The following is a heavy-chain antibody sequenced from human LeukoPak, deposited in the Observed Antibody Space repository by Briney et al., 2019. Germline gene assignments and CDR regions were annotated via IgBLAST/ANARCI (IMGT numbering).Heavy chain of an antibody. Sequence: SETLSLTCTVSGGSMSSSSTYWGWIRQPPGKGLDWIGTIHSGGSTYYNPSLKSRVTISVDTSKNQFSLKLSSVTAADTAVYYCARGYVLDSSGYYPYYWGQGTLATVSS. CDR1: GGSMSSSSTY. CDR3: ARGYVLDSSGYYPYY. J-gene: IGHJ4*02. V-gene: IGHV4-39*07. D-gene: IGHD3-22*01. CDR2: IHSGGST.